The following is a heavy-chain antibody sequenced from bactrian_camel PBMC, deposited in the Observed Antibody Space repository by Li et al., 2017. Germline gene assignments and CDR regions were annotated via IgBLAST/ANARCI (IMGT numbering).Heavy chain of an antibody. D-gene: IGHD4*01. CDR2: TYSYGSDA. CDR1: GFTFSSYY. Sequence: HVQLVESGGGSVQAGGSLRLSCAASGFTFSSYYTNWVRQAPGKGLEWVASTYSYGSDAYYADSVKGRFAISRDNAKDTVYLQMGSLKFEDTGVYYCVRGGLHSDYDGETSYWGQGTQVTVS. V-gene: IGHV3-2*01. J-gene: IGHJ4*01. CDR3: VRGGLHSDYDGETSY.